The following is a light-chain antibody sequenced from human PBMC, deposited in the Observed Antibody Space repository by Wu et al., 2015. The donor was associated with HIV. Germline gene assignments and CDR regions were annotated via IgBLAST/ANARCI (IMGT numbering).Light chain of an antibody. V-gene: IGKV3-20*01. CDR1: QSVSSND. CDR2: GAS. Sequence: EIVLTQSPGTLSLSPGERATLSCRASQSVSSNDLAWYQQEPGQAPRLLIYGASSRATGIPDRFSGTGSGTDFTLTISRLEPEDFAVYYCQQCDTSLAWTFGQGTKVEIK. CDR3: QQCDTSLAWT. J-gene: IGKJ1*01.